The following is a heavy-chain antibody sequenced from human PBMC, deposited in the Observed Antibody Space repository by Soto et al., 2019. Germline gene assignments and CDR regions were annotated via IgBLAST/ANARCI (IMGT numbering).Heavy chain of an antibody. CDR2: INHSGST. CDR3: AIDTPGGDNSDVDS. CDR1: GGSFSGHY. D-gene: IGHD1-20*01. Sequence: SENLSVTCAVYGGSFSGHYWTWIRQPPGKGLEWIGEINHSGSTKYNLSLKRRVTISVDTSKNQFSLKLSSVTAADTAVYYCAIDTPGGDNSDVDSSGEGTLVTVSS. J-gene: IGHJ5*01. V-gene: IGHV4-34*01.